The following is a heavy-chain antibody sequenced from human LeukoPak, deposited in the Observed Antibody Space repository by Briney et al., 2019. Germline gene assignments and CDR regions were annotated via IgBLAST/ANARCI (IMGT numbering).Heavy chain of an antibody. V-gene: IGHV3-43*02. CDR2: ISGDGGST. D-gene: IGHD4-17*01. CDR3: APRPTVTIDY. J-gene: IGHJ4*02. Sequence: GGSLRLSCAASGFTFDDYAMHWVRQAPGKGLEWVSLISGDGGSTYYADSVKGRFTISRDNSQNTLYLQMNSLRAGDTAVYYCAPRPTVTIDYWGQGTLVTVSS. CDR1: GFTFDDYA.